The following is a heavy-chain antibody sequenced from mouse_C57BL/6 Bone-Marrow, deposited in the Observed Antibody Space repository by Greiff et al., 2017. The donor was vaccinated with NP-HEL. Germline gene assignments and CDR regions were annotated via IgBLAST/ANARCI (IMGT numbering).Heavy chain of an antibody. Sequence: EVQVVESGGGLVQPGGSMKLSCVASGFTFSNYWMNWVRQSPEKGLEWVAQIRLNSDNYATHYAESVKGRLTISRDDIKRSVYLQTNNLRAEDTGIYYCTEGVYYYVSSYGFAYWGQGTLVTVSA. CDR3: TEGVYYYVSSYGFAY. D-gene: IGHD1-1*01. V-gene: IGHV6-3*01. CDR2: IRLNSDNYAT. CDR1: GFTFSNYW. J-gene: IGHJ3*01.